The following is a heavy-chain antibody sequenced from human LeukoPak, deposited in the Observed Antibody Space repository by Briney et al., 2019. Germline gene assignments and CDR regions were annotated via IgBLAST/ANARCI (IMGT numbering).Heavy chain of an antibody. CDR3: ARQRYSDY. CDR1: GFTFSRHW. Sequence: GGSLRLSCAASGFTFSRHWMTWVRQAPGKGLEWVANIKEDGSENSYVESVKGRFTISRDNAKNSLYLQLNSLWAEDTAVYFCARQRYSDYWGQGTLVTVSS. CDR2: IKEDGSEN. J-gene: IGHJ4*02. D-gene: IGHD1-1*01. V-gene: IGHV3-7*01.